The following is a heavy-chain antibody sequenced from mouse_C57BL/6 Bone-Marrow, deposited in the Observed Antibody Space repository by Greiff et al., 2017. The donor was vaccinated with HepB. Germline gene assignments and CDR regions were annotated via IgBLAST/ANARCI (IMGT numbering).Heavy chain of an antibody. V-gene: IGHV14-3*01. CDR2: IDPANGNT. Sequence: VQLQQSVAELVRPGASVKLSCTASGFNIKNTYMHWVKQRPEQGLEWIGRIDPANGNTKYAPKFQGKATITADTSSNTAYLQRTSLTTEDSAIYYCASTSAAHATIAYWGQGTLVTVSA. J-gene: IGHJ3*01. CDR3: ASTSAAHATIAY. CDR1: GFNIKNTY. D-gene: IGHD3-2*02.